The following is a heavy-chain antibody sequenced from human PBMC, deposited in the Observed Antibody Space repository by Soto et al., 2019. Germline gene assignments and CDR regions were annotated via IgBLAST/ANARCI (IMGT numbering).Heavy chain of an antibody. CDR3: ARGLDFWSGYSRADS. Sequence: ASVKVSCKTSGYTFTNYDIHWVRQATGQGLEWIGWMSPNSGRTGFAQRFQDRVNMTSNPSISTAYLHLASLTSEDTAVYYCARGLDFWSGYSRADSWGQGTLLTVSS. CDR2: MSPNSGRT. CDR1: GYTFTNYD. D-gene: IGHD3-3*01. V-gene: IGHV1-8*01. J-gene: IGHJ4*02.